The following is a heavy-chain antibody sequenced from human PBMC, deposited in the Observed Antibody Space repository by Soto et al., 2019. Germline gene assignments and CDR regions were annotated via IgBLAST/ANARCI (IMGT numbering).Heavy chain of an antibody. CDR1: GFTFNNGW. Sequence: EVQLVESGGGLVKPGGSLRLSCAASGFTFNNGWMSWVRQAPGKGPEWVGRIKSRIAGGTTDDSAPVQGRFTISTEDSTGSLELQRNSLTTEDTAVYYCTTDSTHTCCDRGPCYSVQTKIHASWGQGALVTVS. CDR3: TTDSTHTCCDRGPCYSVQTKIHAS. D-gene: IGHD2-15*01. J-gene: IGHJ5*02. CDR2: IKSRIAGGTT. V-gene: IGHV3-15*01.